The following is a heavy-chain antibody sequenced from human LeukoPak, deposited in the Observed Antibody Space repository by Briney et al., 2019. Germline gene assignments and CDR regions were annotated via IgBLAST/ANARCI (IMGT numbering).Heavy chain of an antibody. CDR3: AKESGKFDY. J-gene: IGHJ4*02. Sequence: GGSLRLSCVASGLTFHDYAMHWVRQAPGKGLEWVSLISADGGSTFYADSVRGRFSISRDNSKNSLCLQMNSLRTEDTAMYYCAKESGKFDYWGQGTLVAVSS. V-gene: IGHV3-43*02. CDR2: ISADGGST. CDR1: GLTFHDYA.